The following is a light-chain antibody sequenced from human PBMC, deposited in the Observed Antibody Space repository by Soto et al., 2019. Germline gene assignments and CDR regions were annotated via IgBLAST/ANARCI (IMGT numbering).Light chain of an antibody. J-gene: IGKJ1*01. CDR3: QQSYSTPWT. CDR2: AAS. Sequence: DIQMTQSPSSLSASVGDRVTITCRASQSISSYLNWYQQKPGKAPKLLIYAASSLQSGVPSRFSGSGSGPDFTLTISSLQPEDFATYYCQQSYSTPWTFGQGTQVEIK. CDR1: QSISSY. V-gene: IGKV1-39*01.